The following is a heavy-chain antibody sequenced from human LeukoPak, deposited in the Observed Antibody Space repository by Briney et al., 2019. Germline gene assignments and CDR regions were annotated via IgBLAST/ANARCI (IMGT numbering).Heavy chain of an antibody. Sequence: PGGSLRLSCAASGFTFSSYGMHWVRQAPGKGLEWVAFIRCDGSNKYYADSVKGRFTISRDNSKNTLYLQMNSPRAEDTAVYYCAKDRAPYSSSSGGLDYWGQGTLVTVSS. CDR2: IRCDGSNK. J-gene: IGHJ4*02. D-gene: IGHD6-6*01. CDR3: AKDRAPYSSSSGGLDY. V-gene: IGHV3-30*02. CDR1: GFTFSSYG.